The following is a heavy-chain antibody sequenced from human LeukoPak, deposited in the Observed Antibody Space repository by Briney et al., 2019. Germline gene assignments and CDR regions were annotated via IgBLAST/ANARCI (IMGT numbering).Heavy chain of an antibody. CDR1: GYTFTSYY. V-gene: IGHV1-46*01. D-gene: IGHD3-3*01. CDR2: INPSGGST. J-gene: IGHJ4*02. Sequence: GASVKVSCKASGYTFTSYYMHWVRQAPGQGLEWMGIINPSGGSTSYAQKFQGRVTMTRDTSTSTVYMELSSLRSEDTAVYYCARDDYDFWSGMGGYFDYWGQGTLVTVSS. CDR3: ARDDYDFWSGMGGYFDY.